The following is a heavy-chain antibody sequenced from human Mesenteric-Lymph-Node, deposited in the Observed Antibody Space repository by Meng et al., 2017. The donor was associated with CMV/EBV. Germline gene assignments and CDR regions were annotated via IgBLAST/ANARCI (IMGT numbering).Heavy chain of an antibody. CDR1: CYAFTGYF. Sequence: TASCYAFTGYFMRWVRQAPGQGLEWMGWINPNSGGTNYAQKFQGWVTMTRDTSISTAYMELSRLRSDDTAVYYCARVPSEDSSSYDYWGQGTLVTVSS. J-gene: IGHJ4*02. D-gene: IGHD6-13*01. V-gene: IGHV1-2*04. CDR3: ARVPSEDSSSYDY. CDR2: INPNSGGT.